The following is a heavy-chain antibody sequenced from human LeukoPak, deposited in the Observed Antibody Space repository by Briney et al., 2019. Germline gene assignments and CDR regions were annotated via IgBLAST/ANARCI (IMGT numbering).Heavy chain of an antibody. Sequence: PSETLSLTCTVSGGSISSSSYYWGWIRQPPGKGLEWIGTIFYSGSTYYNPSLKSRVTMSVDTSKNQFSLKLSSVTAADTAVYYCAREHPRGEVDDFDYWGQGTLVTVSS. CDR1: GGSISSSSYY. D-gene: IGHD3-16*01. CDR3: AREHPRGEVDDFDY. J-gene: IGHJ4*02. V-gene: IGHV4-39*07. CDR2: IFYSGST.